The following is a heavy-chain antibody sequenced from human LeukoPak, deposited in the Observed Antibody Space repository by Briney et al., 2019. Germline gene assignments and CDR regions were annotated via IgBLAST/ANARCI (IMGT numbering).Heavy chain of an antibody. J-gene: IGHJ4*02. CDR3: ARSKGSGYYYDGHFDY. D-gene: IGHD3-22*01. CDR1: GGTFSSYA. Sequence: SVKVSCKASGGTFSSYAISWVRQAPGQGLEWMGGIIPIFGTANYAQKFQGRVTITTDESTSTAYMELSSLRSEDTAVYYCARSKGSGYYYDGHFDYRGQGTLVTVSS. V-gene: IGHV1-69*05. CDR2: IIPIFGTA.